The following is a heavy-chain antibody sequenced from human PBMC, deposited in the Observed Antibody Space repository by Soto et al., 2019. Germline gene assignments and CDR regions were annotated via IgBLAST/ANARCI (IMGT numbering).Heavy chain of an antibody. CDR3: ASRYCSSTSCSYGMDV. CDR1: GGTFSSYT. CDR2: IIPILGIA. J-gene: IGHJ6*02. D-gene: IGHD2-2*01. V-gene: IGHV1-69*02. Sequence: QVQLVQSGAEVKKPGSSVKVSCKASGGTFSSYTISWVRQAPGQGLEWMGRIIPILGIANYAQKFQGRVTITGDKSTSTAYMELSSLRSEDTAVYYCASRYCSSTSCSYGMDVWGQGTTVTVSS.